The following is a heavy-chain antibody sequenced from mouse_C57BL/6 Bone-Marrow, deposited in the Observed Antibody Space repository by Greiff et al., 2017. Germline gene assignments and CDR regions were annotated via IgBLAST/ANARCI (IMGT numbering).Heavy chain of an antibody. Sequence: QVLLQQSGAELVKPGASVKMSCKASGYTFTTYPIEWMKQNHGKSLEWIGNFHPYNDDTKYNEKFKGKATLTVEKSSSTVYWELSLLTSDDSSVYYCARGGNYGGYYFDYWGQGTTLTVSS. CDR2: FHPYNDDT. CDR3: ARGGNYGGYYFDY. J-gene: IGHJ2*01. CDR1: GYTFTTYP. D-gene: IGHD2-1*01. V-gene: IGHV1-47*01.